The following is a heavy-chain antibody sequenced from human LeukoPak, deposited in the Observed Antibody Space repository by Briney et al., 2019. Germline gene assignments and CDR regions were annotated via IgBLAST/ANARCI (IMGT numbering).Heavy chain of an antibody. V-gene: IGHV1-2*02. CDR3: ASDCSGGSCYSGDY. CDR2: TNPNSGGT. J-gene: IGHJ4*02. Sequence: GASVKVSCKASGYTFTGYYMHWVRQAPGQGLEWMGWTNPNSGGTNYAQKFQGRVTMTRDTSISTAYMELSRLRSDDTAVYYCASDCSGGSCYSGDYWGQGTLVTVSS. CDR1: GYTFTGYY. D-gene: IGHD2-15*01.